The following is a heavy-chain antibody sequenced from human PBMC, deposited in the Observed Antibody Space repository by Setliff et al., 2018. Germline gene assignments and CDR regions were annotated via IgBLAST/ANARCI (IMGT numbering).Heavy chain of an antibody. J-gene: IGHJ6*03. CDR2: IYYSGST. Sequence: ETLSLTCRVSGGSISSGNYYWGLIRQPPGKGLERVATIYYSGSTYSNPSLKSRLIISVDAPDNQFSVKLSSVTAADTAVYYCARHKSNGSGSYPSLYMDVWGKGIMVTVSS. V-gene: IGHV4-39*01. CDR3: ARHKSNGSGSYPSLYMDV. D-gene: IGHD3-10*01. CDR1: GGSISSGNYY.